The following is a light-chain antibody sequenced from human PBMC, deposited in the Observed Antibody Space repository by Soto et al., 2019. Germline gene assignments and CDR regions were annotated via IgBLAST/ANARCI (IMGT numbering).Light chain of an antibody. CDR3: QQRSNWPRT. Sequence: EIVLTQSPGTLSFSPWERATLSCRASQSVSSYLAWYQQKSGQAPRLLIYDASNRATGIPARFSGSGSGTDFTLTISSLEPEDFAVYYCQQRSNWPRTFGQGTKVDIK. J-gene: IGKJ1*01. CDR1: QSVSSY. CDR2: DAS. V-gene: IGKV3-11*01.